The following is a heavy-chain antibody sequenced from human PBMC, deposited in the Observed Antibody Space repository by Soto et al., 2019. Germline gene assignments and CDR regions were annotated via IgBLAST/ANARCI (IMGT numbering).Heavy chain of an antibody. J-gene: IGHJ4*02. Sequence: EVQLVESGGGLVQPGGSLRLSCAASGFTFSSYEMNWVRQAPGKGLEWVSYISSSGSTIYYADSVKGRFTISRDNAKNSLYLQMNSLRAEDTAVYYCARDRGIVGGLDYWGQGTLVTVSS. CDR3: ARDRGIVGGLDY. CDR2: ISSSGSTI. D-gene: IGHD2-15*01. V-gene: IGHV3-48*03. CDR1: GFTFSSYE.